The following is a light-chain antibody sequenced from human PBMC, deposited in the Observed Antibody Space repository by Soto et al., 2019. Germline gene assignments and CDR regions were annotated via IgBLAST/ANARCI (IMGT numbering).Light chain of an antibody. Sequence: EKLMSQSPATLSVSPGERVTLSCRASQNIHNHMSWFLQKPGQAPRLLFYGASRRAAGIPDTFSGSGSGTDFTLTISRLEPEDFAVYYCQQFDTSSLSFGGGTKVDIK. V-gene: IGKV3-20*01. CDR3: QQFDTSSLS. J-gene: IGKJ4*01. CDR1: QNIHNH. CDR2: GAS.